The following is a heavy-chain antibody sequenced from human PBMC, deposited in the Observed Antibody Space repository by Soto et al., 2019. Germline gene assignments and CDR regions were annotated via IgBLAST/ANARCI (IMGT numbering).Heavy chain of an antibody. CDR1: GYTFTGSY. CDR2: ISSYNGNT. D-gene: IGHD2-15*01. Sequence: ASVKVSCKASGYTFTGSYMHWVRQAPGQGLEWMGWISSYNGNTKYAQEVQGRVTMTTDTSTSTTYMELRSRRSDDTAVYYCARGPRYCRLTTCFSGVTWFDPWGQGTLVTVSS. J-gene: IGHJ5*02. CDR3: ARGPRYCRLTTCFSGVTWFDP. V-gene: IGHV1-18*04.